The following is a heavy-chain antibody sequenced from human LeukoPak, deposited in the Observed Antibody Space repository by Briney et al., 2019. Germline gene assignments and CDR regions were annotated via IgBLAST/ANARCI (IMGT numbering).Heavy chain of an antibody. J-gene: IGHJ3*02. CDR2: ITWNSGSI. CDR3: ARVLSGAPDGFDI. CDR1: GFTFDDYA. Sequence: GRSLRLSCAASGFTFDDYAMHWVRQAPGKGLEWVSGITWNSGSIGYADSVQGRFTISRDSAKNSLYLQMNSLRAEDTAVYYCARVLSGAPDGFDIWGQGTTVTVSS. V-gene: IGHV3-9*01.